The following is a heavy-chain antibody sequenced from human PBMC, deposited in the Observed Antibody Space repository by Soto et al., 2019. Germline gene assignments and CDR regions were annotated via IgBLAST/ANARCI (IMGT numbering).Heavy chain of an antibody. CDR3: ARDLSYYYDSSGYYLDY. Sequence: LRLSCAASGFTFSSYGMHWVRQAPGKGLEWVAVIWYDGSNKYYADSVKGRFTISRDNSKNTLYLQMNSLRAEDTAVYYCARDLSYYYDSSGYYLDYWGQGTLVTVSS. CDR1: GFTFSSYG. CDR2: IWYDGSNK. J-gene: IGHJ4*02. V-gene: IGHV3-33*01. D-gene: IGHD3-22*01.